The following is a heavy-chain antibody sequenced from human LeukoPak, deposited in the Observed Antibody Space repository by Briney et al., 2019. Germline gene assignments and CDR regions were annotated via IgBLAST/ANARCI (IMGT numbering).Heavy chain of an antibody. Sequence: ASVKVSCKVSGYTLTQLSTHWVRQAPGKGLEWMGGFDPDDGETIYAQDFQGRVTMTEDTSTVTAYMELNSLRSDDTAVYYCARCPYIAVAGLWFDPWGQGTLVTVSS. D-gene: IGHD6-19*01. V-gene: IGHV1-24*01. CDR1: GYTLTQLS. CDR3: ARCPYIAVAGLWFDP. J-gene: IGHJ5*02. CDR2: FDPDDGET.